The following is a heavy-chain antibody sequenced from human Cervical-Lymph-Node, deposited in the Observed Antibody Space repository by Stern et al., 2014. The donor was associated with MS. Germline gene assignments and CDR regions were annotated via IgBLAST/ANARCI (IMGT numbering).Heavy chain of an antibody. CDR1: GASITSYY. J-gene: IGHJ5*02. V-gene: IGHV4-59*01. CDR3: ARATDL. CDR2: ICYSGTT. Sequence: QVQLQESGPGLLRPSETLSLTCTVSGASITSYYWSWIRQPPGKGLEWIGYICYSGTTNYNASLKGRVAISIDTSKTQFSLRLSSVTAADTAVYYCARATDLWGQGTLVTVSS.